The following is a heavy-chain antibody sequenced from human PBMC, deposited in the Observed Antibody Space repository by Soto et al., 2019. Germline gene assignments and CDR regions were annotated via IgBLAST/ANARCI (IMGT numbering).Heavy chain of an antibody. D-gene: IGHD3-3*01. V-gene: IGHV4-31*03. J-gene: IGHJ4*02. CDR2: IYYSGST. Sequence: QVQLQESGPGLVKPSQTLSLTCTVSGGSISSGGYYWSWIRQHPGKGLEWIGYIYYSGSTYNNPSLKSRVTISVDTSKNQFSLKLSSVTAADTAVYYCARGRGRGDYDFWSGYYPYYFDYWGQGTLVTVSS. CDR1: GGSISSGGYY. CDR3: ARGRGRGDYDFWSGYYPYYFDY.